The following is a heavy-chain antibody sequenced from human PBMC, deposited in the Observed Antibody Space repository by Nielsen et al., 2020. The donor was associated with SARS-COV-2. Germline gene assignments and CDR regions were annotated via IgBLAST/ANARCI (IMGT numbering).Heavy chain of an antibody. CDR3: ARNRHSRSSLGRGIYYRHRPGEKDAFDI. CDR2: IYYSGTT. V-gene: IGHV4-30-4*01. D-gene: IGHD6-6*01. Sequence: WIRQPPGKGLEWIGYIYYSGTTNYNPSLRSRVTLSADTSKNHFSLKLSSVTGADTAVYYCARNRHSRSSLGRGIYYRHRPGEKDAFDIWGQGTLVTVSS. J-gene: IGHJ3*02.